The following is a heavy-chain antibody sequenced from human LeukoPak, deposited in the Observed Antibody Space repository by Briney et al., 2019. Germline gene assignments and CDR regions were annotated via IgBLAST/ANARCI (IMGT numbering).Heavy chain of an antibody. CDR1: GFTFSSYA. CDR2: INGGADST. CDR3: AKWGAQSGNYRVVDC. J-gene: IGHJ4*02. V-gene: IGHV3-23*01. Sequence: GGSLRLSCAASGFTFSSYAMSWVRQAPGKGLEWVSAINGGADSTYYADSVKGRFTISRDNSKNTLFLQMNSLRVEDTAVHYCAKWGAQSGNYRVVDCWGRGTLVTVSS. D-gene: IGHD3-10*01.